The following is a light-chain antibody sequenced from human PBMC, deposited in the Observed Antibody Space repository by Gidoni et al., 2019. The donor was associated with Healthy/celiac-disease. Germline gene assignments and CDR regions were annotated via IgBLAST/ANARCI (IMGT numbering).Light chain of an antibody. CDR2: AAS. Sequence: IQLTQSPSSLSASVGDRVTITCRASQGISSYLAWYQQKPGKAPKLLIYAASTLQSGVPSKFSCSGSGTEFTLTISSLQPEDFATYYCQQLNSYRGFTFGPGTKVDIK. CDR3: QQLNSYRGFT. J-gene: IGKJ3*01. CDR1: QGISSY. V-gene: IGKV1-9*01.